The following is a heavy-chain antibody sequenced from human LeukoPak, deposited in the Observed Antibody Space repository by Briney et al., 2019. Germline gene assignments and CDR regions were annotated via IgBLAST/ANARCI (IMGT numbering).Heavy chain of an antibody. CDR1: GGSISSSSYY. Sequence: SETLSLTCTVSGGSISSSSYYWGWIRQPPGKGLEWIGSIYYSGSTYYNPSLKSRVTISVDTSKNQFSLKLSSVTAADTAVYYCARGAQSGYDWYYFDYWGQGTLVTVSS. V-gene: IGHV4-39*07. CDR2: IYYSGST. J-gene: IGHJ4*02. CDR3: ARGAQSGYDWYYFDY. D-gene: IGHD5-12*01.